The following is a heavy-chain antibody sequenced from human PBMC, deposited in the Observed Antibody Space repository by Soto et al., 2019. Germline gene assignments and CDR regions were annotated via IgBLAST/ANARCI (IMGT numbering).Heavy chain of an antibody. CDR1: GFTFTSSA. V-gene: IGHV1-58*01. D-gene: IGHD3-22*01. Sequence: SVKVSCKASGFTFTSSAVQWVRQARGQRLEWIGWIVVGSGNTNYAQKFQERVTITRDMSTSTAYMELSSLRSEDTAVYYCAEEAEIVGDYGMDVWGQGTTVTVSS. J-gene: IGHJ6*02. CDR3: AEEAEIVGDYGMDV. CDR2: IVVGSGNT.